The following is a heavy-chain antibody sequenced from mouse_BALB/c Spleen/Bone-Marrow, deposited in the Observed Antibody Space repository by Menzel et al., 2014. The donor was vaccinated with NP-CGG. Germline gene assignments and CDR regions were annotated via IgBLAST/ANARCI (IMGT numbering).Heavy chain of an antibody. CDR1: GFMFTSYW. Sequence: VQLQQSGAELVRPGASVKLSCKASGFMFTSYWMNWVKQRPEQGLEWIGRIDPXDSETHYNQKFKDKAILTVDKSSNTAYMQLSSLTSEDSAVYYCARCYIRYYVMESWGQGTSVTVSS. J-gene: IGHJ4*01. V-gene: IGHV1-52*01. CDR2: IDPXDSET. CDR3: ARCYIRYYVMES. D-gene: IGHD1-3*01.